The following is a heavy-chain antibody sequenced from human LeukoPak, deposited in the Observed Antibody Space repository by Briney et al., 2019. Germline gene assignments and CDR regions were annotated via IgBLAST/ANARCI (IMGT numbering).Heavy chain of an antibody. CDR3: ARWYDYDSKGYSYYFDY. Sequence: GGSLRLSCAASGFTFSSYSMNWVRQAPGKGLEWVSSISSSSSYIYYADSVKGRFTISRDNAKNSVYLQMNSLRAEDTAMYYCARWYDYDSKGYSYYFDYWGQGTLVTVSS. V-gene: IGHV3-21*01. CDR2: ISSSSSYI. D-gene: IGHD3-22*01. J-gene: IGHJ4*02. CDR1: GFTFSSYS.